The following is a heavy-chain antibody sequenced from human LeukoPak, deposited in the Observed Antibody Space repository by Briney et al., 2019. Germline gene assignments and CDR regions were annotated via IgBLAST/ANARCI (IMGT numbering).Heavy chain of an antibody. CDR3: VRDPPTALELFDY. J-gene: IGHJ4*02. D-gene: IGHD5-18*01. CDR1: GFTFRAYW. Sequence: GGSLRLSCAASGFTFRAYWMNWVPQAPGKGLWWVSHINNGGSSTNYADSVKGRFTISRTNAKNTLYLQMNSLRAEDTAVYYCVRDPPTALELFDYWGQGTPVTVSS. V-gene: IGHV3-74*01. CDR2: INNGGSST.